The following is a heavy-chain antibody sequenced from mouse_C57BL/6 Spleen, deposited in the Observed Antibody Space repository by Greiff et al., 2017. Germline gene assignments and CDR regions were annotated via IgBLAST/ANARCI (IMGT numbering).Heavy chain of an antibody. V-gene: IGHV1-15*01. Sequence: VQLHQPGAELVRPGASVTLSCKASGYTFTDYEMHWVKPTPVHGLEWIGDIDPNTGGTDYNQKFKGKAILTADKSSSTAYMERRSLTSEDSAVYYCTRRGTGTGYFDVWGTGTTVTVSS. J-gene: IGHJ1*03. D-gene: IGHD4-1*01. CDR1: GYTFTDYE. CDR3: TRRGTGTGYFDV. CDR2: IDPNTGGT.